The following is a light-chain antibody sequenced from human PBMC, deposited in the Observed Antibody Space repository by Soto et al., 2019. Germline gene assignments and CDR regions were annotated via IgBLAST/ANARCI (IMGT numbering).Light chain of an antibody. J-gene: IGKJ3*01. CDR3: QKYGSAFT. Sequence: EIVLTQSPGTLSLSPGERATLSCRASQSVSSNYLAWYQHKPGQGPRLLIYAASSRATGIPNRFSGSGSGTDSTLTISRLEPEDSALYYCQKYGSAFTFGPGTKVEI. CDR2: AAS. V-gene: IGKV3-20*01. CDR1: QSVSSNY.